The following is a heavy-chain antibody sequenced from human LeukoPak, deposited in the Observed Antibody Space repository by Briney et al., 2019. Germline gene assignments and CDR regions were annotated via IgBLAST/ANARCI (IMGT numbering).Heavy chain of an antibody. CDR3: AREARDGSYYGAFDI. D-gene: IGHD1-26*01. Sequence: GGSLRLSCAASGFTFDDYGMSWVRQAPGKGLEWVSGINWNGGSTGYADSVKGRFTISRDNAKNSLYLQMNSLRAEDTALYYCAREARDGSYYGAFDIWGQGTMATVSS. V-gene: IGHV3-20*04. J-gene: IGHJ3*02. CDR1: GFTFDDYG. CDR2: INWNGGST.